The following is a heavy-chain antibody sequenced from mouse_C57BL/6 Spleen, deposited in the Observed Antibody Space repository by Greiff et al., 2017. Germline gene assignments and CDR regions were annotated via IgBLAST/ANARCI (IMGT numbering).Heavy chain of an antibody. D-gene: IGHD1-1*01. V-gene: IGHV1-69*01. CDR3: ARGGSRGYFDY. CDR1: GYTFTSYW. Sequence: QVQLQQPGAELVMPGASVKLSCQASGYTFTSYWMHWVKQRPGQGLEWIGEIDPSDSYTNYNQKFKGKSTLTVDKSSSTAHMQLSSLTSEDSAVYYCARGGSRGYFDYWGQGTTLTVSS. J-gene: IGHJ2*01. CDR2: IDPSDSYT.